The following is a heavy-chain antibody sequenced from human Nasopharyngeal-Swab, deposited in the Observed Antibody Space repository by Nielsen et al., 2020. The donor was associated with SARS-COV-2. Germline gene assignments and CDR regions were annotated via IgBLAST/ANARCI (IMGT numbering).Heavy chain of an antibody. CDR3: ARFSNKGNRYWFFDL. J-gene: IGHJ2*01. D-gene: IGHD1-14*01. V-gene: IGHV3-48*04. CDR2: ITSSSGII. CDR1: GFNFNYYS. Sequence: GESLKISCAASGFNFNYYSMNWVRQAPGKGLEWVSYITSSSGIIYYADSVKGRFTISRDNAKNLLYLQMNSLRAEDTAVYYCARFSNKGNRYWFFDLWGRGTLVTVSS.